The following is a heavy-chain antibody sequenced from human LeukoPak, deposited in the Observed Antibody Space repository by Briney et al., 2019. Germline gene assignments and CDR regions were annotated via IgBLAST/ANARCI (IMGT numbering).Heavy chain of an antibody. D-gene: IGHD2/OR15-2a*01. CDR3: ARGAFYGLSAFDI. CDR2: ISYDGSNK. J-gene: IGHJ3*02. Sequence: GGSLRLSCAASGFTFSSYGMHWVRQAPDKGLEWVAVISYDGSNKYYADSGKGRFTISRDNSKNTLYLQMNSLRAEDTAVYYCARGAFYGLSAFDIGGQGTMVTVSS. V-gene: IGHV3-30*03. CDR1: GFTFSSYG.